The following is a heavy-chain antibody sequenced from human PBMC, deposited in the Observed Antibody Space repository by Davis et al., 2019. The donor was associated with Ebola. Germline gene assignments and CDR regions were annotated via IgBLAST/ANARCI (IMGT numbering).Heavy chain of an antibody. Sequence: GESLKISCAASGFTFSNAWMSWVRQAPGKGLEWVGRIKTKTDGGTTDYAAPVKGRFTISRDDSKNTLYLQMNSLKTEDTAVYYCTTHAFLEWLLCFIRWGQGTLVTVSS. J-gene: IGHJ4*02. D-gene: IGHD3-3*01. V-gene: IGHV3-15*01. CDR2: IKTKTDGGTT. CDR1: GFTFSNAW. CDR3: TTHAFLEWLLCFIR.